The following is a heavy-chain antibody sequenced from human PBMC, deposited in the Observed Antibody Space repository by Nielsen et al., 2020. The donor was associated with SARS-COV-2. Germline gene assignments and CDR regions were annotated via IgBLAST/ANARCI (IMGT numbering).Heavy chain of an antibody. CDR3: ARVVIRDRSLDY. CDR2: INHSGST. D-gene: IGHD3-22*01. CDR1: GGSFSGYY. Sequence: SETLSLTCAVYGGSFSGYYWSWIRQPPGKGLEWIGEINHSGSTNYNPSLKSRVTISVDTSKNQFSLKLSSVTAADTAVYYCARVVIRDRSLDYWGQGTLVTVSS. V-gene: IGHV4-34*01. J-gene: IGHJ4*02.